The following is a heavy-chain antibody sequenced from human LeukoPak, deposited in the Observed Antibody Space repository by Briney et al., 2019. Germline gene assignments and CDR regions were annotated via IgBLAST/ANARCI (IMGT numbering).Heavy chain of an antibody. Sequence: GGSLRLSCAASGFTFSSYAMSWVRQAPGKGLEWVSGINSDGSRANYADSVKGRFTISRDNAKNTLYVQLNSLRSEDTAVYYCAKVVSTTSDGGYLPIDYWGQGTLVTVSS. CDR3: AKVVSTTSDGGYLPIDY. CDR1: GFTFSSYA. J-gene: IGHJ4*02. CDR2: INSDGSRA. V-gene: IGHV3-74*01. D-gene: IGHD1-26*01.